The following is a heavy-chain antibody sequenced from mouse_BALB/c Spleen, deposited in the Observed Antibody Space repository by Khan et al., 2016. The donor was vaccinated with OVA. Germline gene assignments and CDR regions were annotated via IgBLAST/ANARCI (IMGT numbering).Heavy chain of an antibody. V-gene: IGHV9-1*02. CDR3: VSGASYCYIDD. CDR1: GYTFTNYG. Sequence: QIQLVQSGPELKKPGETVKISCKASGYTFTNYGMNWVKQAPGKGLKWMGWINTYTGEPTYTDDFKGRFTFSLDTSASTAYLQINNLKNEDMATYVCVSGASYCYIDDWGPGTTVTVSS. J-gene: IGHJ1*01. CDR2: INTYTGEP.